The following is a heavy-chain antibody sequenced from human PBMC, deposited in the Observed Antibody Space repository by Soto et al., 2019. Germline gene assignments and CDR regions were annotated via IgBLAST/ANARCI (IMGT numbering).Heavy chain of an antibody. CDR3: AQDRTPTVTTLPIFDY. CDR1: GFTFSSYA. CDR2: ISYDGSNK. D-gene: IGHD4-17*01. V-gene: IGHV3-30*18. J-gene: IGHJ4*02. Sequence: GGSLRISCAASGFTFSSYAMHWVRQAPGKGLEWVAVISYDGSNKYYADSVKGRFTISRDNSKNTLYLQMNSLRGEDTAVYYCAQDRTPTVTTLPIFDYWGQGTLVPVSS.